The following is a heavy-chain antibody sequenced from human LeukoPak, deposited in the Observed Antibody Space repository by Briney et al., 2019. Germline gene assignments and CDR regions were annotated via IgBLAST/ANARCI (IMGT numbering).Heavy chain of an antibody. Sequence: SETLSLTCTVSGGSISSYYWSWIRQPPGKGLEWIGYIYYTGSTNYNPSLKSRVIISVDTSKNQFSLKVSSVTAADTAVYYCARAKSQRGYTYGPHTYFDYWGQGTLVTVSS. V-gene: IGHV4-59*01. CDR2: IYYTGST. CDR3: ARAKSQRGYTYGPHTYFDY. J-gene: IGHJ4*01. D-gene: IGHD5-18*01. CDR1: GGSISSYY.